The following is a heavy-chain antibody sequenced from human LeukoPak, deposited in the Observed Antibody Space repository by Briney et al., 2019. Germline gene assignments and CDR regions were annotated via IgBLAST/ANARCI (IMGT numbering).Heavy chain of an antibody. CDR3: ARRYGSFDY. CDR1: GGSISSSSYH. J-gene: IGHJ4*02. CDR2: LYYSGST. V-gene: IGHV4-39*01. Sequence: PSETLSLTCSVSGGSISSSSYHWDWIRQPPGKGPEWIGSLYYSGSTYCNPSLKTRVTISVGTSKNQFSLKLSSVTAADTAVYYCARRYGSFDYWGQGTLVTVSS. D-gene: IGHD2-15*01.